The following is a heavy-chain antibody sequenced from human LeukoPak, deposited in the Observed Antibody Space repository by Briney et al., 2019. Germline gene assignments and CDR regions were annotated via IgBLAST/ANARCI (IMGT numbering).Heavy chain of an antibody. V-gene: IGHV3-23*01. Sequence: PGGTLSLSSAVSGFTFSIYGMSWVRHAPGEGLEWVSAIRGSRGLTYDADSMNGRFTISRDNSKNTLYLQMNSLRAEDTAVYYCGELGITMIGGVWGKGTTVTIS. D-gene: IGHD3-10*02. CDR3: GELGITMIGGV. CDR1: GFTFSIYG. J-gene: IGHJ6*03. CDR2: IRGSRGLT.